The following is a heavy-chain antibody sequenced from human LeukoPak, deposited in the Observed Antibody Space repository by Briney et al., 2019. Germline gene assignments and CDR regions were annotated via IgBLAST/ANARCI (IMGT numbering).Heavy chain of an antibody. J-gene: IGHJ3*02. CDR3: ARDTSGFLEILGDAFDM. Sequence: GGSLRLSCAASGFSFSTYSMNWVRQAPGKGLEWISYISSTTNTIYYADSVKGRFTISRDIAKNSLYLQMNSLRAEDTAVYFCARDTSGFLEILGDAFDMWGQGTVVTVSS. V-gene: IGHV3-48*01. D-gene: IGHD3-3*01. CDR2: ISSTTNTI. CDR1: GFSFSTYS.